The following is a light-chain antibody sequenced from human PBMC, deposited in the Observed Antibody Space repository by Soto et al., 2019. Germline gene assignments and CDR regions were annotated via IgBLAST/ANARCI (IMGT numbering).Light chain of an antibody. CDR1: SGPSSYA. CDR2: LNSDGSH. J-gene: IGLJ2*01. V-gene: IGLV4-69*01. Sequence: QLVLTQSPSASASLGASVKLTCTLSSGPSSYAIAWHQQQPEKGPRYLMKLNSDGSHSKGDGIPDRFSGSSSGAERYLTVSSLQSEDEADYYCQTWGTGTSVVFGGGTQLTVL. CDR3: QTWGTGTSVV.